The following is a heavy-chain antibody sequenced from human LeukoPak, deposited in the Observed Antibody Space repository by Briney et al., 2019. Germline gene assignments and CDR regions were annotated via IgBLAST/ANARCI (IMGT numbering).Heavy chain of an antibody. D-gene: IGHD3-9*01. V-gene: IGHV3-13*01. CDR1: GFTFSSYD. CDR3: AKDSSLTPYYMDV. CDR2: IGTAGDT. J-gene: IGHJ6*03. Sequence: GGSLRLSCAASGFTFSSYDMHWVRQATGKGLEWVSAIGTAGDTYYPDSVKGRFTISRDNSKNTLYLQMNSLRAEDTAVYYCAKDSSLTPYYMDVWGKGTTVTVSS.